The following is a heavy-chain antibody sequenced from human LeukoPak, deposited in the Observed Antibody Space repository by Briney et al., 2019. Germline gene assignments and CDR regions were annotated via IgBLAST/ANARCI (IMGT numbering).Heavy chain of an antibody. Sequence: GASLKISCEGSGYSFTSYWIAWVRQMAGKGLEWMGIIYPGDSDTRYSPSFEGQVTISADKSISTAYLQWSSLKASDTAIYYCARRLEGLATFDYWGQGTLVTVSS. CDR2: IYPGDSDT. CDR3: ARRLEGLATFDY. CDR1: GYSFTSYW. J-gene: IGHJ4*02. D-gene: IGHD5-12*01. V-gene: IGHV5-51*01.